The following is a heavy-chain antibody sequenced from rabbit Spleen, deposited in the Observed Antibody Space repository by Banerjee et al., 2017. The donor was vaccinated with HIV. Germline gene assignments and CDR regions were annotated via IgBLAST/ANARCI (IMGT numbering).Heavy chain of an antibody. CDR3: VREVVARFNL. V-gene: IGHV1S47*01. J-gene: IGHJ4*01. Sequence: QEQLKETGGGLVQPGGSLTLSCKASGFDFSSYGVSWVRQAPGKGLEWIGYIDPIFHITTYANWVNGRFSISRENTQNTVYLQLNSLTAADTATYFCVREVVARFNLWGPGTLVTVS. D-gene: IGHD1-1*01. CDR2: IDPIFHIT. CDR1: GFDFSSYG.